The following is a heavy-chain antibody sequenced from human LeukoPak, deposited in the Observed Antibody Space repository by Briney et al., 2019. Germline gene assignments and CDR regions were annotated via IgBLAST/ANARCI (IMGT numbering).Heavy chain of an antibody. CDR1: GFTFDDYT. CDR2: ISWDGGST. V-gene: IGHV3-43*01. J-gene: IGHJ4*02. Sequence: GGSLRLSCAASGFTFDDYTMHWVRQAPGKGLEWVSLISWDGGSTYHADSVKGRFTISRDNSKNSLYLQMNSLRTEDTALYYCAKDGAPYSGYGGFDYWGQGTLVTVSS. CDR3: AKDGAPYSGYGGFDY. D-gene: IGHD5-12*01.